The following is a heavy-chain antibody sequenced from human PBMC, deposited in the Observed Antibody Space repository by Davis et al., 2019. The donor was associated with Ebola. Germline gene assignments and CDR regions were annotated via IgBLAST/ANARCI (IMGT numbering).Heavy chain of an antibody. Sequence: MPSETLSLTCTVSGGSVSSGSYYWSWIRQPPGKGLEWIGYIYYSGSTNYNPSLKSRVTISVDTSKNQFSLSLNSVTAADTAVYYCARDLGYSRNRYFDYWGQGILVTVSS. CDR2: IYYSGST. V-gene: IGHV4-61*01. CDR3: ARDLGYSRNRYFDY. J-gene: IGHJ4*02. CDR1: GGSVSSGSYY. D-gene: IGHD3-16*02.